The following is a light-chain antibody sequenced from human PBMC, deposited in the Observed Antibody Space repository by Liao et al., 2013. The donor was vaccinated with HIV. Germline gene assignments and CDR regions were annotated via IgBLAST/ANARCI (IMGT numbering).Light chain of an antibody. CDR2: HAT. J-gene: IGLJ1*01. V-gene: IGLV3-21*04. Sequence: SYVLTQPPSVSVAPGKTARITCGGDDFGTKRVHWYQQKPGQAPVLLIYHATDRPSGISDRFSGSTSENTATLTISRAEAGDEADYYCQLWDRSSAHPCVFGPGTKVTVL. CDR1: DFGTKR. CDR3: QLWDRSSAHPCV.